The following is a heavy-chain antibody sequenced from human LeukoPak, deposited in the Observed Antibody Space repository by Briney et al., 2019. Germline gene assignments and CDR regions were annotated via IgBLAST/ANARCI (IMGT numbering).Heavy chain of an antibody. V-gene: IGHV1-69*13. D-gene: IGHD3-10*01. CDR1: GGTFSSYA. CDR3: ARDQGTLLLWFGCYMDV. CDR2: IIPIFGTA. J-gene: IGHJ6*03. Sequence: SVKVSCKASGGTFSSYAISWVRQAPGQGLEWMGGIIPIFGTANYAQKFQGRVTITADESTSTAYMELSSLRSEDTAVYYCARDQGTLLLWFGCYMDVWGKGTTVTVSS.